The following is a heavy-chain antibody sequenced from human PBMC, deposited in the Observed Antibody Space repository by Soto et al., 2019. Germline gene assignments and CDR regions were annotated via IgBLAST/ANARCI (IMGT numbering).Heavy chain of an antibody. D-gene: IGHD2-2*01. CDR1: GYTFTSYG. CDR3: ARGGDIVLVPTAISWFDP. V-gene: IGHV1-18*01. CDR2: ISAYNGNT. Sequence: ASVKVSCKASGYTFTSYGISWVRQAPGQGLEWMGWISAYNGNTNYAQKLQGRVTMTTDTSTSTAYMELRSLRSDDTAVYYCARGGDIVLVPTAISWFDPWGQGTLVTVS. J-gene: IGHJ5*02.